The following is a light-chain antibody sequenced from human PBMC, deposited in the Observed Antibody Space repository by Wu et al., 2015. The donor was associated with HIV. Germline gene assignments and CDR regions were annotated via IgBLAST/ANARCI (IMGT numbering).Light chain of an antibody. Sequence: SKSPGETSTLSCRASQSRWXKLSLVSAKPSRAPRLLIYAASTRVTGLPARFSGSGSGTVFTLTINDLQSEDFAVYYCQQYNTWWTFGQGTEVDIK. CDR1: QSRWXK. CDR3: QQYNTWWT. CDR2: AAS. J-gene: IGKJ1*01. V-gene: IGKV3-15*01.